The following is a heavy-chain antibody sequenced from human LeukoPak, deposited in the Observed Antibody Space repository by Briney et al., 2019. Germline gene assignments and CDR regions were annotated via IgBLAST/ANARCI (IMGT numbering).Heavy chain of an antibody. CDR1: GFTFSSYE. Sequence: GGSLRLSSAGSGFTFSSYEMNWVRQAPGKGLEWVAYISSSGSTIYYADSVKGRFTISRDNAKNSLYLQMNSLRAEDTAVYYCAALGITMIGGVWGKGTTVTISS. J-gene: IGHJ6*04. D-gene: IGHD3-10*02. CDR3: AALGITMIGGV. CDR2: ISSSGSTI. V-gene: IGHV3-48*03.